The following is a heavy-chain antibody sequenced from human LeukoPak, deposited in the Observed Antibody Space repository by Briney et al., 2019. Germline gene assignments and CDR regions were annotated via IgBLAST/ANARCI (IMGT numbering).Heavy chain of an antibody. CDR3: ARSYYYDYRQIDY. V-gene: IGHV4-39*01. CDR2: IYYSGST. CDR1: GDSISTSSYY. D-gene: IGHD3-22*01. Sequence: PSETLSLTCTVSGDSISTSSYYWGWLRQPPGKGLGWLGSIYYSGSTYYNPSLKSRVTISVDTSKNQFSLNLYSVTAADTAVFYCARSYYYDYRQIDYWGQGTLVTVSS. J-gene: IGHJ4*02.